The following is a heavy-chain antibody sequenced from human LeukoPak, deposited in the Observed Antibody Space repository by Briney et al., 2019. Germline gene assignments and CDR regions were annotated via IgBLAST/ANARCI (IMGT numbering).Heavy chain of an antibody. CDR2: IYTSGST. CDR3: ARDPTEVHYDFWSGYYTGHDAFDI. D-gene: IGHD3-3*01. Sequence: SETLSLTSTVSGGSISSYYWSWIRQPAGKGLEWIGRIYTSGSTNYNPSLKSRVTMSVDTSKNQFSLKLSSVTAADTAVYYCARDPTEVHYDFWSGYYTGHDAFDIWGQGTMVTVSS. V-gene: IGHV4-4*07. J-gene: IGHJ3*02. CDR1: GGSISSYY.